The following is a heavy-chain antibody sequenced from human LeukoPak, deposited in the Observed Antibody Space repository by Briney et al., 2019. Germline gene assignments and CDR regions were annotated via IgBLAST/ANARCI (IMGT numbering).Heavy chain of an antibody. J-gene: IGHJ3*01. V-gene: IGHV1-46*01. CDR3: APGGSNDAFDL. CDR1: GSTFTNYY. CDR2: VNPTGGST. D-gene: IGHD1-26*01. Sequence: ASVKVSCKASGSTFTNYYIHWVRQAPGQGLEWMGVVNPTGGSTGYTQKFQGRVTMTRDTSTNTVYMELSSLRSEDTAVYYRAPGGSNDAFDLLGQGTMVTVSS.